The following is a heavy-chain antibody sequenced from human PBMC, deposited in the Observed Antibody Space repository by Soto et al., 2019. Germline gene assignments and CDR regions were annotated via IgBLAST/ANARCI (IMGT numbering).Heavy chain of an antibody. CDR3: AKAGAYCSGGSCYGHNWLDP. CDR2: IWYDGSNQ. CDR1: GFTFSSFA. Sequence: ESGGGVVQPGRSLRLSCAASGFTFSSFAMHWVRQAPGKGLEWVAVIWYDGSNQEYADSVKGRFTISRDNSKNTLYLQMNSLRDEDTAVYHCAKAGAYCSGGSCYGHNWLDPWGQGTLVTVSS. V-gene: IGHV3-33*06. D-gene: IGHD2-15*01. J-gene: IGHJ5*02.